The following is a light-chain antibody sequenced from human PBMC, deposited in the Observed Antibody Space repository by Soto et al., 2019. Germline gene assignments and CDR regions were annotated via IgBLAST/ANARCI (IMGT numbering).Light chain of an antibody. CDR3: MQSTYLPLT. Sequence: VLSQTPLSLSVTPGQPASISCRSNQSLLHTDGKDHLYWFLQKPGQPPQLLIYEVSNRFSGVTERFSGCGSGTDFTLKISRLEAEDVGVYYCMQSTYLPLTFGGGTKVEIK. CDR2: EVS. V-gene: IGKV2D-29*01. CDR1: QSLLHTDGKDH. J-gene: IGKJ4*01.